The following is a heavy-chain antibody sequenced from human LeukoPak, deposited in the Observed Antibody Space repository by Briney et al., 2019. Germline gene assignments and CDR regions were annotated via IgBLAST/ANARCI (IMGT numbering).Heavy chain of an antibody. CDR2: IYHSGST. V-gene: IGHV4-38-2*02. Sequence: HSETLSLTCTVSGYSISSGYYWGWIRQPPGKGLEWIGSIYHSGSTYYNPSLKSRVTISVDTSKNQFSLKLSSVTAADTAVYYCAREAPKSYNWNYGDAFDIWGQGTMVTVSS. CDR1: GYSISSGYY. J-gene: IGHJ3*02. D-gene: IGHD1-7*01. CDR3: AREAPKSYNWNYGDAFDI.